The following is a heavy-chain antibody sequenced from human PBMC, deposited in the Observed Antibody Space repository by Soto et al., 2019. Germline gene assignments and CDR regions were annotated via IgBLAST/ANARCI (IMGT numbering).Heavy chain of an antibody. V-gene: IGHV1-69*13. D-gene: IGHD6-13*01. CDR2: IIPIFGTA. Sequence: GASVKVSCKASGGTFSSYAISWVRQAPGQGLEWMGGIIPIFGTANYAQKFQGRVTITADESTSTAYMELSSLRSEDTAVYYCARCAPGIAAAGRLPTGYYYGMDVWGQGTTVTVSS. CDR3: ARCAPGIAAAGRLPTGYYYGMDV. CDR1: GGTFSSYA. J-gene: IGHJ6*02.